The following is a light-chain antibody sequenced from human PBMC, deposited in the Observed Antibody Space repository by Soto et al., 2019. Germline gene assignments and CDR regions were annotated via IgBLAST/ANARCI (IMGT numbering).Light chain of an antibody. V-gene: IGKV3-15*01. CDR2: GAS. J-gene: IGKJ4*01. Sequence: EIVMTQSPATLSVSPGERATLSCRASRNINRKLAWYQQKPGQAPRLLISGASTRATGIPARFSGSGSGTEFTLTISSLQSEDFAVYYCQQEDDDPPLIFGGGTKVEIK. CDR3: QQEDDDPPLI. CDR1: RNINRK.